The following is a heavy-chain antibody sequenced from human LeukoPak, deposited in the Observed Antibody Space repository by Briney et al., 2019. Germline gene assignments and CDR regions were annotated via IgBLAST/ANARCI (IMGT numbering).Heavy chain of an antibody. J-gene: IGHJ5*02. V-gene: IGHV4-4*07. CDR3: ARGLRNYDILTGYSHQGWFDP. CDR1: GGSISSYY. CDR2: IYTSGST. D-gene: IGHD3-9*01. Sequence: SETLSLTCTVSGGSISSYYWSWIRQPAGKGLEWIGRIYTSGSTNYNPSLKSRVTMSVDTSKNQFSLKLSSVTAADTAVYYCARGLRNYDILTGYSHQGWFDPWGQGTLVTVSS.